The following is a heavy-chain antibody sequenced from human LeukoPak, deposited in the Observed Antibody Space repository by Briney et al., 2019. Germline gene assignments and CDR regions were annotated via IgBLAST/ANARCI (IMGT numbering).Heavy chain of an antibody. J-gene: IGHJ3*02. CDR1: GYTFISYG. CDR3: ATQKDPDYGGSTAPTTFDI. Sequence: VASVKVSCKASGYTFISYGVTWVRQAPGQGLEWMAWISGYNGKTNFAPKFQGRVKLTIDRSTNTGYMDLRSLRFDDTAVYYCATQKDPDYGGSTAPTTFDIWGQGTMVTISS. V-gene: IGHV1-18*01. CDR2: ISGYNGKT. D-gene: IGHD2-21*01.